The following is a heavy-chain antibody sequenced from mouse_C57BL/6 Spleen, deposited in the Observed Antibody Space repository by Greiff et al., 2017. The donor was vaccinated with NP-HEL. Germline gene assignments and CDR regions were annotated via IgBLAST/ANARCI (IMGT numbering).Heavy chain of an antibody. V-gene: IGHV1-42*01. CDR2: INPSTGGT. D-gene: IGHD2-5*01. CDR3: ARNLYYSNPAWFAY. Sequence: VQLKESGPELVKPGASVKISCKASGYSFTGYYMNWVKQSPEKSLEWIGEINPSTGGTTYNQKFKAKATLTVDKSSSTAYMQLKSLTSEDSAVYYCARNLYYSNPAWFAYWGQGTLVTVSA. CDR1: GYSFTGYY. J-gene: IGHJ3*01.